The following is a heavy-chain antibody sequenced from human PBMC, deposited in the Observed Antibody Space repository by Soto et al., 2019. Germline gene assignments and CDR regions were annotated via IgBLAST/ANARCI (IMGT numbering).Heavy chain of an antibody. D-gene: IGHD3-10*01. CDR1: GGSISNSSYY. CDR2: IYYSGST. Sequence: QLQLQESGPGLVKPSETLSLTCTVSGGSISNSSYYWGWIRQPPGMGLEWIGHIYYSGSTYYYSPSLKSPITISVDTSKNQFSLDLTSVTAADTAVYYCARRGRSASGSYYFDYWGQGTLVTVSS. J-gene: IGHJ4*02. CDR3: ARRGRSASGSYYFDY. V-gene: IGHV4-39*01.